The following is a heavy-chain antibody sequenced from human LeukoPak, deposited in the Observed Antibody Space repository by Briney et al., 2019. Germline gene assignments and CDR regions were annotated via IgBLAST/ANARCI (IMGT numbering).Heavy chain of an antibody. V-gene: IGHV3-23*01. CDR1: GFTFSSYV. CDR3: AKKGFWTLAHYGMDV. Sequence: GGSLGLSCAASGFTFSSYVMNWARQAPGKGLEWVSGISGSGGSTYYADSVKGRSTISRDNSKNTLYLQMNSLRVEDTAVYYCAKKGFWTLAHYGMDVWGQGTTVTVSS. CDR2: ISGSGGST. D-gene: IGHD3/OR15-3a*01. J-gene: IGHJ6*02.